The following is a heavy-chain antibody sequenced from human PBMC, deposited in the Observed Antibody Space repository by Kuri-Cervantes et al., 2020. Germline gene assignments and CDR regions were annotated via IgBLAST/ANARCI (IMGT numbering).Heavy chain of an antibody. V-gene: IGHV1-3*01. CDR2: INAGNGNT. CDR1: GYTFTGYY. J-gene: IGHJ4*02. CDR3: ARDASYVSSGSFDY. Sequence: ASVKVSCKASGYTFTGYYMHWVRQAPGQRLEWIGWINAGNGNTKYSQNFQGRVTITRDTSASTAYMELSSLRSEDTAVYYCARDASYVSSGSFDYWGQGTLVTVSS. D-gene: IGHD3-22*01.